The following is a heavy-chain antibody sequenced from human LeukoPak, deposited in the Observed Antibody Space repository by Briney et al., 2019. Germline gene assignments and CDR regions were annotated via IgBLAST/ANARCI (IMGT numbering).Heavy chain of an antibody. Sequence: GGSLRLSCAASGFTFSSYSMNWVRQAPGKGLEWVSYISSSSSTIYYADSVKGRFTISRDNAKNSLYLQMNSLRAEDTAVYYCAKGTLRYSSGWYYFDYWGQGTLVTVSS. CDR2: ISSSSSTI. V-gene: IGHV3-48*04. D-gene: IGHD6-19*01. CDR3: AKGTLRYSSGWYYFDY. J-gene: IGHJ4*02. CDR1: GFTFSSYS.